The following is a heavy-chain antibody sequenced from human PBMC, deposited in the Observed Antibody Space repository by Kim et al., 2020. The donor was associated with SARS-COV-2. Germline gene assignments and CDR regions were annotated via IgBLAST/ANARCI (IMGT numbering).Heavy chain of an antibody. V-gene: IGHV3-30*18. J-gene: IGHJ4*02. D-gene: IGHD3-22*01. Sequence: GGSLRLSCAASGFTFSSYGMHWVRQAPGKGLEWVAVISYDGSNKYYADSVKGRFTISRDNSKNTLYLQMNSLRAEDTAVYYCAKEPSSGYYYGAFPYDLWPYFDYWGQGTLVTVSS. CDR2: ISYDGSNK. CDR1: GFTFSSYG. CDR3: AKEPSSGYYYGAFPYDLWPYFDY.